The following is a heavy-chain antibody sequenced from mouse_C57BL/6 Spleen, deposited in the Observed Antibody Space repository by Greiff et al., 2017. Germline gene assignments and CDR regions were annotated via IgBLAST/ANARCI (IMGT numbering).Heavy chain of an antibody. CDR1: GYAFSSYW. D-gene: IGHD1-1*01. CDR2: IYPGDGDT. CDR3: ARTPLLGYAMDY. V-gene: IGHV1-80*01. Sequence: QVQLQQSGAELVKPGASVKISCKASGYAFSSYWMNWVKQRPGKGLEWIGQIYPGDGDTNYNGKFKGKATLTADKSSSTAYMQLSSLTSEDSAVYFCARTPLLGYAMDYWGQGTSVTVSS. J-gene: IGHJ4*01.